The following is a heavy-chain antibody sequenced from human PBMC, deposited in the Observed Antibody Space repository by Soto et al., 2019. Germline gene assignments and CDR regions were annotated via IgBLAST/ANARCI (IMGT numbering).Heavy chain of an antibody. V-gene: IGHV4-59*12. Sequence: PSATLSLTWHVSRPSINICYRNWIRQPPQKGLEWIGYIFHRGSTTYNPSLKSRVTISIDASKKYFSLRLNSVTAADTAVYYCARVRNGRDIHYWGQG. CDR1: RPSINICY. CDR2: IFHRGST. D-gene: IGHD2-15*01. J-gene: IGHJ4*02. CDR3: ARVRNGRDIHY.